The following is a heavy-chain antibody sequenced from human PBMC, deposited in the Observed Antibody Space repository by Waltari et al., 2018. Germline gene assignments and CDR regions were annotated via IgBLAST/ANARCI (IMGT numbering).Heavy chain of an antibody. Sequence: QVQLVQSGAEVKKPGASVKVSCKASGYTFTGYYMHWVRQAPGQGLEWMGRINPNSGGTNYAQKFQGRVTMTRDTSISTAYMELSRLRSDDTAVYYCARPLLYCGGDCPLGYWGQGTLVTVSS. V-gene: IGHV1-2*06. CDR2: INPNSGGT. CDR3: ARPLLYCGGDCPLGY. J-gene: IGHJ4*02. CDR1: GYTFTGYY. D-gene: IGHD2-21*01.